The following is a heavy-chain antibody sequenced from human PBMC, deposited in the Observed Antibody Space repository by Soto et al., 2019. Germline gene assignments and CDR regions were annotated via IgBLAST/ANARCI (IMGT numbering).Heavy chain of an antibody. J-gene: IGHJ6*02. CDR3: ARDSYGMDV. Sequence: PGGSLRLSCAASGFTFSNYAMHWVRQAPGKGLEWVAVISYDGSNESYADSVKGQFTISRDNSKNTLFVQMNSLRPEDTAVYYCARDSYGMDVWGQGTTVTVSS. CDR2: ISYDGSNE. V-gene: IGHV3-30-3*01. CDR1: GFTFSNYA.